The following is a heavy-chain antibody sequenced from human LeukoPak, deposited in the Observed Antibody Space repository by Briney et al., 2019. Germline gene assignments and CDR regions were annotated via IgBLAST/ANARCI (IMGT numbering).Heavy chain of an antibody. CDR2: INPNSGVT. CDR3: ARAPGYSGSFYAFDI. Sequence: ASVKVSCKASRYTFTGYYMHWVRQAPGQGLEWMGWINPNSGVTDYAQNFQGRVTMTRDTSISTAYVELSRLRSDDTAVYYCARAPGYSGSFYAFDIWGQGTMVTVSS. D-gene: IGHD1-26*01. V-gene: IGHV1-2*02. CDR1: RYTFTGYY. J-gene: IGHJ3*02.